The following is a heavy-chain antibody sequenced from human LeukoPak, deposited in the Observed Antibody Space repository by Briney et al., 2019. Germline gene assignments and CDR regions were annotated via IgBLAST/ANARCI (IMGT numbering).Heavy chain of an antibody. CDR3: AMESWNRGFDY. D-gene: IGHD1-1*01. V-gene: IGHV3-21*01. CDR2: MSSSSSYI. J-gene: IGHJ4*02. Sequence: GGSLRLSCAASGFTFSSYSMNWVGQAPGKGLEWVSSMSSSSSYIYYADSVKGRFTISRDNAKNSLYLQMNSLRAEDTAVYYCAMESWNRGFDYWAREPWSPSPQ. CDR1: GFTFSSYS.